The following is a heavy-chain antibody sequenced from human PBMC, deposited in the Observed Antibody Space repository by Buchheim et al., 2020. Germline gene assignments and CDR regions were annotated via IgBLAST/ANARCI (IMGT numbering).Heavy chain of an antibody. CDR2: IYYTGST. V-gene: IGHV4-39*02. D-gene: IGHD3-3*01. Sequence: QLQLQESGPGLVKPSETLSLTCTVSGGSISSSSYYWGWVRQPPGKGLEWIGSIYYTGSTYYNSSLKSRVTIFVGTSNNQFSLNLRSVTAADTAVYYCAREKIYDFWRAARDAFDIWGQGT. CDR1: GGSISSSSYY. CDR3: AREKIYDFWRAARDAFDI. J-gene: IGHJ3*02.